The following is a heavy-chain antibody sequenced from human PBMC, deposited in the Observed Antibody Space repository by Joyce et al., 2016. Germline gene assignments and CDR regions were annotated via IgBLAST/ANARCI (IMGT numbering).Heavy chain of an antibody. Sequence: QITLKESGPTLVKPKQTLTLTCTFSGFSLTTTEVGVGWIRRPPGKALEWLAIIYWDDDKRYSPSLKSRLTITKDSSKNQVVLRMTNMDPVDTGTYYCAHTYIGSPFDYWGQGTLVAVSS. CDR1: GFSLTTTEVG. D-gene: IGHD6-6*01. CDR3: AHTYIGSPFDY. V-gene: IGHV2-5*02. CDR2: IYWDDDK. J-gene: IGHJ4*02.